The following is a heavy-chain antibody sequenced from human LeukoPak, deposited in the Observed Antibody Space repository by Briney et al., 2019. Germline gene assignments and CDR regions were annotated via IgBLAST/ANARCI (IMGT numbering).Heavy chain of an antibody. Sequence: SETLSLTCTVSGGSISSSSHYWSWIRQPPGKGLEWIGEINHSGSTNYNPSLKSRVTISVDTSKNQFSLKLSSVTAADTAVYYCARGLLGSGGDYWGQGTLVTVSS. CDR2: INHSGST. D-gene: IGHD6-19*01. CDR3: ARGLLGSGGDY. CDR1: GGSISSSSHY. J-gene: IGHJ4*02. V-gene: IGHV4-39*07.